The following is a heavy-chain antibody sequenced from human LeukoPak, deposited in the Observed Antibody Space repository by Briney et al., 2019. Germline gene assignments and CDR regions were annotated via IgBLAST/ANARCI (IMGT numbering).Heavy chain of an antibody. J-gene: IGHJ4*02. CDR3: ARGDDILTGYYPYDY. CDR1: GFTFVDYG. Sequence: GGSLRLSCAASGFTFVDYGMSWVRQAPGKGLEWVSGINWNGGSTGYADSVKGRFTISRDNAKNSLYLQMNSLRAEDTALYYCARGDDILTGYYPYDYWGQGTLVTVSS. CDR2: INWNGGST. D-gene: IGHD3-9*01. V-gene: IGHV3-20*04.